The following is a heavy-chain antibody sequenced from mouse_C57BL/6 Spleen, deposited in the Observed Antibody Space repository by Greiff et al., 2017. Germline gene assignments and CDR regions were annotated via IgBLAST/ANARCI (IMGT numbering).Heavy chain of an antibody. V-gene: IGHV1-54*01. J-gene: IGHJ3*01. CDR2: INPGSGGT. Sequence: VQLQQSGAELVRPGTSVKVSCKASGYAFTNYLIEWVKQRPGQGLEWIGVINPGSGGTNYNEKFKGKATLTAAKSSSTAYMQLSSLTSEDSAVYFCASSGDCGSSTAWFAYWGQGTLVTVSA. CDR1: GYAFTNYL. CDR3: ASSGDCGSSTAWFAY. D-gene: IGHD1-1*01.